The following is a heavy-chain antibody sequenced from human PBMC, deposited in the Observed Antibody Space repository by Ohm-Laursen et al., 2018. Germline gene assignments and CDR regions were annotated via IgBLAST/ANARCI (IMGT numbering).Heavy chain of an antibody. J-gene: IGHJ5*02. V-gene: IGHV1-2*02. CDR2: INPHSGDT. Sequence: SVKVSCKTSGYSFTNYAIIWVRQAPGQGLEWMGWINPHSGDTKYAQQFQGRITMTRDTSISTAYLEVRPEATAVYFCALSGPTEYNWFDPWGQGTLVTISS. CDR1: GYSFTNYA. D-gene: IGHD1-1*01. CDR3: ALSGPTEYNWFDP.